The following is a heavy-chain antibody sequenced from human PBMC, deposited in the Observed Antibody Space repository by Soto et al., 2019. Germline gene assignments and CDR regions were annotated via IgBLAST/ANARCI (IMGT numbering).Heavy chain of an antibody. V-gene: IGHV4-59*01. J-gene: IGHJ5*02. CDR2: IYYSGST. Sequence: SETLSLTCTVSGGSISSYYWSWIRQPPGKGLEWIGYIYYSGSTNYNPSLKSRVTISVDTSKNQFSLKLSSVTAADTAVYYCARDVIVVVPAAMTSYNWFDPWGQGTLVTVSS. D-gene: IGHD2-2*01. CDR3: ARDVIVVVPAAMTSYNWFDP. CDR1: GGSISSYY.